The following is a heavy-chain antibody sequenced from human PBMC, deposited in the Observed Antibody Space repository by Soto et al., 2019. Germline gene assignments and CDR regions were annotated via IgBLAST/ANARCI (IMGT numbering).Heavy chain of an antibody. V-gene: IGHV3-48*03. CDR2: ISSRGGTI. D-gene: IGHD1-26*01. CDR3: ARAIGGSYLYGLDV. Sequence: GGSLRLSCVAPGFIFSNYEMNWVRQAPGRGLECVSYISSRGGTIYHADSVKGRFTISRDNAKNSVYLQMNSLRAEDTAIYYCARAIGGSYLYGLDVWGQGTTVTVSS. J-gene: IGHJ6*02. CDR1: GFIFSNYE.